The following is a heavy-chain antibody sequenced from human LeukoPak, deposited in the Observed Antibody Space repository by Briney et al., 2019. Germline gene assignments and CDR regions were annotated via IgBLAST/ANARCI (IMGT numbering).Heavy chain of an antibody. CDR1: GGSISSYY. D-gene: IGHD3-3*01. CDR2: IYYSGST. J-gene: IGHJ4*02. CDR3: ARSEHDFWSGYYTVDY. Sequence: KPSETLSLTCTVSGGSISSYYWSWIRQPPGKGLEWIGYIYYSGSTNYNPSLKSRVTISVDTSKNQFSLKLSSVTAADTAVYYRARSEHDFWSGYYTVDYWGQGTLVTVSS. V-gene: IGHV4-59*01.